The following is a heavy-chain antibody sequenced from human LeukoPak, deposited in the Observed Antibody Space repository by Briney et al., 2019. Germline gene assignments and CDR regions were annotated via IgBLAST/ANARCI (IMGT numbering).Heavy chain of an antibody. D-gene: IGHD2-15*01. J-gene: IGHJ4*02. V-gene: IGHV3-30*18. CDR2: ISYDGSIK. Sequence: GGSLRLSCAASGYTFSDHYMSWIRQAPGKGLEWVAVISYDGSIKYYTDSVKGRFTISRDNSKNTLYLQMNSLRAEDTAVYYCAKPADARWRPGFDYWGQGTLVSVSS. CDR1: GYTFSDHY. CDR3: AKPADARWRPGFDY.